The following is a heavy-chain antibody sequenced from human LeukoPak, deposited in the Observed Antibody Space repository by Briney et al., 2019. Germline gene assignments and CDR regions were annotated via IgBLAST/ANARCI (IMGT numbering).Heavy chain of an antibody. D-gene: IGHD2-21*01. J-gene: IGHJ4*02. CDR1: GFTLSTYA. Sequence: GGSLRLSCAASGFTLSTYAMSWVRQTPGKGLEWVAAISSSDAGTYHADSVRGRFTISRDNSKNTLYLQMNSLRAEDAAVYYCAKAPVTSCRGAYCYPFDSWGQGTLVTVSS. CDR2: ISSSDAGT. V-gene: IGHV3-23*01. CDR3: AKAPVTSCRGAYCYPFDS.